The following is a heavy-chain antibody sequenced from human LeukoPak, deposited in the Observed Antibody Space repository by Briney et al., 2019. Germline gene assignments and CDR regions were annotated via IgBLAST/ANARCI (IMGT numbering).Heavy chain of an antibody. J-gene: IGHJ3*02. CDR3: AKGSGSYGVGAFDI. Sequence: GRSLRLSCAASGFTFSSYGMHWVRQAPGKGLEWVAVISYVGSNKYYADSVKGRFTISRDNSMNTLYLQMNSLRAEDTAVYYCAKGSGSYGVGAFDIWGQGTMVTVSS. V-gene: IGHV3-30*18. CDR1: GFTFSSYG. CDR2: ISYVGSNK. D-gene: IGHD1-26*01.